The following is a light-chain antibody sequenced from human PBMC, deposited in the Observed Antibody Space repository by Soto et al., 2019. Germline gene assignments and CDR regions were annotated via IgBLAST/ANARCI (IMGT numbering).Light chain of an antibody. CDR3: QQYNNWS. CDR2: AAS. V-gene: IGKV3-15*01. Sequence: EVVMTQSPATLSVSPGDTATLSCRASQSVGSNLAWYQQKPGQAPRLLIYAASTRATGIPARFSGSGSGTEFTLTISSLQSEDFAVYYCQQYNNWSVGQGTRLEIK. CDR1: QSVGSN. J-gene: IGKJ5*01.